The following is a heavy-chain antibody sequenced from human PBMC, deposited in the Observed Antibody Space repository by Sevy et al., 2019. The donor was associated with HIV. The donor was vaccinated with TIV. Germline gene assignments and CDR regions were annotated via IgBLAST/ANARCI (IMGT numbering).Heavy chain of an antibody. J-gene: IGHJ3*02. D-gene: IGHD3-10*01. CDR1: GFTFSSYS. CDR3: ARDSGEDDAFDI. CDR2: ISSSSSYI. V-gene: IGHV3-21*01. Sequence: GGSLRLSCAASGFTFSSYSMNWVRQAPGKGLEWVSSISSSSSYIYYADSVKGRFTISRDNAKNSLYLQMNSLRAEDTAVYYRARDSGEDDAFDIWGQGTMVTVSS.